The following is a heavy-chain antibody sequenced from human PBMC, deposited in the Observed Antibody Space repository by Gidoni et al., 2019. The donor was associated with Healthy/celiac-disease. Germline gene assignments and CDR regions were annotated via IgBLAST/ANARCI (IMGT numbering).Heavy chain of an antibody. J-gene: IGHJ3*02. CDR3: ARLGGDYVYDAFDI. Sequence: QLQLQESGPGLVKPSETLSLTCTVSGGSISSSSYYWGWIRQPPGKGLEWIGSIYYSGSTYYNPSLKSRVTISVDTSKNQFSLKLSSVTAADTAVYYCARLGGDYVYDAFDIWGQGTMVTVSS. CDR1: GGSISSSSYY. D-gene: IGHD4-17*01. V-gene: IGHV4-39*01. CDR2: IYYSGST.